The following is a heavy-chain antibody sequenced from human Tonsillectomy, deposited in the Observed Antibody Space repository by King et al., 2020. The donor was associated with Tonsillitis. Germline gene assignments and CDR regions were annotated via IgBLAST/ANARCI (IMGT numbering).Heavy chain of an antibody. Sequence: VQLVESGGGVVQPGRSLRLSCAASGFTFSSYAMHWVRQAPGKGLEWVAVISYDGSDKYYADSVKGRFTISRDNSKNTLYLQMNSLTAEDTAGYYCARDHSPGDSSGYLNYWGQGTLVTVSS. CDR3: ARDHSPGDSSGYLNY. CDR1: GFTFSSYA. V-gene: IGHV3-30-3*01. CDR2: ISYDGSDK. D-gene: IGHD3-22*01. J-gene: IGHJ4*02.